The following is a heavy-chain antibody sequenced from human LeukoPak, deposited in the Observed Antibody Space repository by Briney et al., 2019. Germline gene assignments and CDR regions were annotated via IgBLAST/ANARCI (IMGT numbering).Heavy chain of an antibody. V-gene: IGHV1-2*02. J-gene: IGHJ3*02. CDR3: ATAVIVAVFGDAFDI. Sequence: ASVKVSCKASGYTFSSSAISWVRQAPGQGLEWMGWINPNSGGTNYAQKFQGRVTMTRDTSISTAYMELRRLRYDDTAVYYCATAVIVAVFGDAFDIWGQGTLVTVSS. D-gene: IGHD6-13*01. CDR1: GYTFSSSA. CDR2: INPNSGGT.